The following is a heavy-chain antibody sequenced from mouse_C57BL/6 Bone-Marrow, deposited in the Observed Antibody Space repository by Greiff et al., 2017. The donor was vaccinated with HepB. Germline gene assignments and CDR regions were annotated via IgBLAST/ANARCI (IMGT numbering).Heavy chain of an antibody. CDR2: INPSSGYT. CDR1: GYTFTSYT. CDR3: ARSEAYYSNYDAMDY. Sequence: VQVVESGAELARPGASVKMSCKASGYTFTSYTMHWVKQRPGQGLEWIGYINPSSGYTKYNQKFKDKATLTADKSSSTAYMQLSSLTSEDSAVYYCARSEAYYSNYDAMDYWGQGTSVTVSS. V-gene: IGHV1-4*01. J-gene: IGHJ4*01. D-gene: IGHD2-5*01.